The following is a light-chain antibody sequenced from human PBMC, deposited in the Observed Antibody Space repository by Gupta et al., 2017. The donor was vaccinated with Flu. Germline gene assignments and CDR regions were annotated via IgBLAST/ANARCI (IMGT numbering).Light chain of an antibody. Sequence: TQSPGTLSLSPGERATLSCRASQSVSRNYLAWYQHKPGQAPRLLIYGASTRPTGIPDRFSGSGSGTDFTLTISRLEPEDFAAYYCQQSGTFGQGTKLEIK. V-gene: IGKV3-20*01. CDR2: GAS. CDR3: QQSGT. CDR1: QSVSRNY. J-gene: IGKJ2*01.